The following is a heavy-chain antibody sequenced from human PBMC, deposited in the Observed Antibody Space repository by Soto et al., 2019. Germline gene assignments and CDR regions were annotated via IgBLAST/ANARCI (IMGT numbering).Heavy chain of an antibody. CDR1: GFTFSSYV. CDR3: AKDFHASGSYVLYNWFDP. J-gene: IGHJ5*02. Sequence: GGSLRLSCAASGFTFSSYVMHWVRQAPGKGLEWVAHISYDGNNQYYADSVKGRFTISRDNSKNTLFLQMDSLRTEDTAVYYCAKDFHASGSYVLYNWFDPWGQGTLVTVSS. V-gene: IGHV3-30*18. D-gene: IGHD3-10*01. CDR2: ISYDGNNQ.